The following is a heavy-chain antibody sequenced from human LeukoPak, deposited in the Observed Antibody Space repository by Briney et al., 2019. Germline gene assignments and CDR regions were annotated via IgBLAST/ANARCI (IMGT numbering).Heavy chain of an antibody. J-gene: IGHJ4*02. CDR1: GGSFSSYA. CDR2: IIPILDTA. V-gene: IGHV1-69*01. D-gene: IGHD1-26*01. Sequence: ASVKVSCKASGGSFSSYAIIWVRQAPGQGLEWMGGIIPILDTANYAQKFQGRVTITADESTSTAYMELSSLRSEDTAVYYCARGPEYSGSYPLLDYWGQGTLVTVSS. CDR3: ARGPEYSGSYPLLDY.